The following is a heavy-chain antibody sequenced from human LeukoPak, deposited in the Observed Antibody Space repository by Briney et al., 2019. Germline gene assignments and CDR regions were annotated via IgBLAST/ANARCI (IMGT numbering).Heavy chain of an antibody. V-gene: IGHV3-30-3*01. J-gene: IGHJ4*02. CDR3: ARVAGIYPY. Sequence: GGSLRLSCAASGFTFSSYAMSWVRQAPGKGLEWVAVISYDGSNKYYADSVKGRFTTSRDNSKNTLYLQMNSLRAEDTAVYYCARVAGIYPYWGQGTLVTVSS. CDR2: ISYDGSNK. CDR1: GFTFSSYA. D-gene: IGHD6-19*01.